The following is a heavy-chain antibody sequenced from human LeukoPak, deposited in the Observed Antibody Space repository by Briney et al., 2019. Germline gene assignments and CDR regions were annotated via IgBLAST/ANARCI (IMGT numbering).Heavy chain of an antibody. J-gene: IGHJ4*02. Sequence: SETLSLTCYVCGGSISSGYSWTWVRQPPGKGLEWIGEIHHSGSTNYNPSLKSRVTISMDKSKNQFSVMLTPVTAADTAVYYCGRIAYYSAGYWGQGTLVTVSS. CDR1: GGSISSGYS. CDR3: GRIAYYSAGY. D-gene: IGHD2/OR15-2a*01. CDR2: IHHSGST. V-gene: IGHV4-4*02.